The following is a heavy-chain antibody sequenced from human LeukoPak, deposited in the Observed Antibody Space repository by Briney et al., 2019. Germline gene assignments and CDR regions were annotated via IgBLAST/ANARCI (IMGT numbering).Heavy chain of an antibody. D-gene: IGHD6-13*01. J-gene: IGHJ4*02. Sequence: GGSLRLSCAASGLNFSSRWMNWVRQAPGQGLEWVASIKEDGSEKHYVDSVKGRFTISRDNGKNSLYLQMNSLRAEDTAVYYCARNSGWWRFDFWGQGTLVTVSS. CDR1: GLNFSSRW. CDR2: IKEDGSEK. V-gene: IGHV3-7*03. CDR3: ARNSGWWRFDF.